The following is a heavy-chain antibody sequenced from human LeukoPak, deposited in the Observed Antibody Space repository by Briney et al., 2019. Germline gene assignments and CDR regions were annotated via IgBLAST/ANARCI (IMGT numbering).Heavy chain of an antibody. CDR1: GYTFTSSD. J-gene: IGHJ6*02. Sequence: ASVKVSYKASGYTFTSSDINWVRRAAGQGLEWMGWMNPNSGNTGYAQKFQGRVTMTRNTSISTAYMELSSLRSEDTAVYYCARDGAGTSYYGMDVWGQGTTGTVSS. V-gene: IGHV1-8*01. D-gene: IGHD4/OR15-4a*01. CDR3: ARDGAGTSYYGMDV. CDR2: MNPNSGNT.